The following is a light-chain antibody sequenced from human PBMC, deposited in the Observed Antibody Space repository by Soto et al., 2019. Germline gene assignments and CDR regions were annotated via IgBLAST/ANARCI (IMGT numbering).Light chain of an antibody. CDR2: EVN. J-gene: IGLJ1*01. CDR3: SSYTSSSSVV. V-gene: IGLV2-14*01. CDR1: SSDVGGYNY. Sequence: QAVVTQPASVSGSPGQSITISCTGTSSDVGGYNYVSWYQQEPGKAPRLMIYEVNNRPSGVSNRFSGSKSGNSASLTISGLQAEDEADYYCSSYTSSSSVVFGTGTKLTVL.